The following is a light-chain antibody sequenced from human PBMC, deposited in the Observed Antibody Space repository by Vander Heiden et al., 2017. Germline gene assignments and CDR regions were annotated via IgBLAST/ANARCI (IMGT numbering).Light chain of an antibody. Sequence: QSVLTQPPSVSGAPGQRVTISCTGSSVNIGGGYGVFCYPPLPGRAPTVLCLGINYRPSRVPSRFSGSNSGTSASLAISGLRAEDGADYSCQASDSSLRGAVFGGGTKLTVL. V-gene: IGLV1-40*01. CDR3: QASDSSLRGAV. CDR2: GIN. J-gene: IGLJ2*01. CDR1: SVNIGGGYG.